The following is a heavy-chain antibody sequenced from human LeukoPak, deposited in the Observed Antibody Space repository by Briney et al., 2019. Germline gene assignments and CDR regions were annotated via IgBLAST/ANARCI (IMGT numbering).Heavy chain of an antibody. CDR3: ARGRFRGVTAMVPAKVYFDY. CDR1: GGSFSGYY. J-gene: IGHJ4*02. CDR2: INHSGST. D-gene: IGHD5-18*01. Sequence: SXTLSLTCAVYGGSFSGYYWSWIRQPPGKGLEWIGEINHSGSTNYNPSLKRRVNISVEKSKNQFSLKLSSVTAADTAVYYCARGRFRGVTAMVPAKVYFDYWGQGTLVTVSS. V-gene: IGHV4-34*01.